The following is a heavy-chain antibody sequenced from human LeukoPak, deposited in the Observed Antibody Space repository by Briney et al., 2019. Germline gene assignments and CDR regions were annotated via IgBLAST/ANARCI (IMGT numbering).Heavy chain of an antibody. CDR2: MNPNSGNT. Sequence: ASVKVSCKASGYTFTSYDINWVRQATGQGLEWMGWMNPNSGNTGYAQKFQGRVTITRNTSISTAYMELSSLRSEDTAVYYCAIYDSSGYRTGTDAFDIWGQGTMVTVSS. D-gene: IGHD3-22*01. CDR1: GYTFTSYD. V-gene: IGHV1-8*03. J-gene: IGHJ3*02. CDR3: AIYDSSGYRTGTDAFDI.